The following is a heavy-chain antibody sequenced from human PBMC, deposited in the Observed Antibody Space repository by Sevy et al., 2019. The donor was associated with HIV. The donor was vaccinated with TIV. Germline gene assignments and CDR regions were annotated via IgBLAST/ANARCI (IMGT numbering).Heavy chain of an antibody. V-gene: IGHV1-2*02. CDR1: GYTFTDFY. D-gene: IGHD3-10*01. Sequence: ASVKVSCKASGYTFTDFYIHWVRQAPGQGLEWMGWINPKNGATAYAQKFKGRVSMTRDTSISTAYIDLTRLRSDDTAIYFCARGLNHYGSGRDYFDPWGQGTLVTVSS. J-gene: IGHJ5*02. CDR2: INPKNGAT. CDR3: ARGLNHYGSGRDYFDP.